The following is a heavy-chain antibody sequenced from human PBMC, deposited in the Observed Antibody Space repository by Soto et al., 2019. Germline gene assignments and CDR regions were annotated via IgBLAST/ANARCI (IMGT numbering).Heavy chain of an antibody. CDR2: ISSSSSYI. J-gene: IGHJ4*02. D-gene: IGHD4-4*01. Sequence: GGSLRLSCAASGFTFSTYTMNWVRQAPGKGLEWVSSISSSSSYIYYADSVKGRFTISRDNAKNTLYLQMNSLRAEDTAVYYCARDRHDYSNGFDYWGQGTLVTVSS. CDR3: ARDRHDYSNGFDY. CDR1: GFTFSTYT. V-gene: IGHV3-21*01.